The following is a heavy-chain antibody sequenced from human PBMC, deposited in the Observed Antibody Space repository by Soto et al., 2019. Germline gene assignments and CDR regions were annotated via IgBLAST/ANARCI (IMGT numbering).Heavy chain of an antibody. J-gene: IGHJ6*02. D-gene: IGHD3-3*01. CDR1: GGTFSSYA. CDR2: IIPIFGTA. Sequence: GASVKVSCKASGGTFSSYAISWVRQAPGQGLEWMGGIIPIFGTANYAQKFQGRVTITADESTSTAYMELSSLRSEDTAVYYCARNFWSGSDNNSYYYYYYYGMDVWGQGTTVTVSS. V-gene: IGHV1-69*13. CDR3: ARNFWSGSDNNSYYYYYYYGMDV.